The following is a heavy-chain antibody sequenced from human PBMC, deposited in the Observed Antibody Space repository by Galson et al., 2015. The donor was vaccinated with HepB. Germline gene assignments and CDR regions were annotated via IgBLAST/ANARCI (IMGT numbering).Heavy chain of an antibody. V-gene: IGHV3-33*01. J-gene: IGHJ3*02. CDR2: IQYDGSNK. CDR1: GLRFSGSG. CDR3: AREGSRIVFHAFDT. D-gene: IGHD2-15*01. Sequence: LRLSCAASGLRFSGSGMHWVRQAPGKGLEWVAVIQYDGSNKVYADSVKGRFTISRDNSKNTLFLEMNSLRAEDTAVYYCAREGSRIVFHAFDTWGQGTMVTVSS.